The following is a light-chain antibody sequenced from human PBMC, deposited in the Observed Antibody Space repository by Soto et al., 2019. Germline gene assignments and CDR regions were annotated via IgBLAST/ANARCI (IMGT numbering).Light chain of an antibody. CDR2: DAS. CDR3: QQYNSF. Sequence: DMQMTQSPSTLSASVGDRVTITCRASQNINRWLAWYQQRPGKAPKLLIYDASTLESGVPSRFSGSGSGTDFTLTISSLQPDDSETYYCQQYNSFFGQGTKLEIK. J-gene: IGKJ2*01. CDR1: QNINRW. V-gene: IGKV1-5*01.